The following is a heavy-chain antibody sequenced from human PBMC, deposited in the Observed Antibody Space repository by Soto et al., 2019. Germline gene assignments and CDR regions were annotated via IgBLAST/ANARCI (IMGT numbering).Heavy chain of an antibody. CDR3: ARDERIAAAKRNSYYYGMDV. V-gene: IGHV4-31*03. CDR2: IYYSGST. D-gene: IGHD6-13*01. Sequence: SETLSLTCTVSGGSISSGGYYWSWIRQHPGKGLEWIGYIYYSGSTYYNPSLKSRVTISVDTSKNQFSLKLSSVTAADTAVYYCARDERIAAAKRNSYYYGMDVWGQGTKVT. CDR1: GGSISSGGYY. J-gene: IGHJ6*02.